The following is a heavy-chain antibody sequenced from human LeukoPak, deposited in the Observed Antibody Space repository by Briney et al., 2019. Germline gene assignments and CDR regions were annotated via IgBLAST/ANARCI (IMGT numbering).Heavy chain of an antibody. CDR1: GGSISSSSYY. CDR2: IYYSGST. J-gene: IGHJ4*02. V-gene: IGHV4-39*07. CDR3: ARGDYYDSSGYYWGNGLFDY. D-gene: IGHD3-22*01. Sequence: PSETLSLTCTVSGGSISSSSYYWGWIRQPPGKGLEWIGSIYYSGSTYYNPSLKSRVTISVDTSKNQFSLKLSSVTAADTAVYYCARGDYYDSSGYYWGNGLFDYWGQGTLVTVSS.